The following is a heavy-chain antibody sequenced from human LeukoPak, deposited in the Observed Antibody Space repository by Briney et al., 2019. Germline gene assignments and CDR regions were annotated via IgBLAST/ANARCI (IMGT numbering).Heavy chain of an antibody. CDR3: ARHTGLYGSGSYSPNYFDY. V-gene: IGHV5-51*01. Sequence: GESLKISCKVSGYSFTSYWIGWVRQMPGKGLEWMGIIYPGDSDTRYSPSFQGQVTISADKSISTAYLQWSSLKASDTAMYYCARHTGLYGSGSYSPNYFDYWGQGTLVTVSS. CDR1: GYSFTSYW. CDR2: IYPGDSDT. J-gene: IGHJ4*02. D-gene: IGHD3-10*01.